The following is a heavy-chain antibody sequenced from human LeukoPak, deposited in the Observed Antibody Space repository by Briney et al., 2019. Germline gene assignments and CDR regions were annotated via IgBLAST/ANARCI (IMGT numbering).Heavy chain of an antibody. V-gene: IGHV4-34*01. J-gene: IGHJ4*02. D-gene: IGHD3/OR15-3a*01. CDR1: GGSFSGYY. CDR2: INHSGST. CDR3: ARQTGSGLFTLP. Sequence: SETLSLTCAVYGGSFSGYYWSWIRQPPGKGLEWIGEINHSGSTNYNPSLKSRVTVSIDSSKNQFSLMLSSVTAADTAVYYCARQTGSGLFTLPGGQGTLVTVSS.